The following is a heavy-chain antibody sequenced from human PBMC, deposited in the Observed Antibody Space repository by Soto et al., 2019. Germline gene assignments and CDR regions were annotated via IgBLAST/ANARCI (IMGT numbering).Heavy chain of an antibody. V-gene: IGHV4-59*11. CDR1: GGSFSNHE. J-gene: IGHJ6*02. CDR2: IFYDGTT. Sequence: PXGILSLTFTVSGGSFSNHEGSGVGQPPGRGLEWIGNIFYDGTTNYNPSLRSPVTISIDTSKSQISLRLSSVTAADTAVYYCARDRSALAPYYYAMDVWGQGTTVTVSS. D-gene: IGHD5-18*01. CDR3: ARDRSALAPYYYAMDV.